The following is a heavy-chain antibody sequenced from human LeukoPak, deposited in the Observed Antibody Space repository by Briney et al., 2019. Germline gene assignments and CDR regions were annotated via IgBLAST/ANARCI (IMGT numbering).Heavy chain of an antibody. CDR2: IYSSGST. CDR3: ARGIVGATAPDY. CDR1: GGSISSYK. Sequence: SETLSLTCTVSGGSISSYKWSWIRQPAGKGLEWIGRIYSSGSTNYAPSLKSRVTMSVDTSKNQFSLKLSSVTAADTAVYYCARGIVGATAPDYWGQGALVIVSS. D-gene: IGHD1-26*01. J-gene: IGHJ4*02. V-gene: IGHV4-4*07.